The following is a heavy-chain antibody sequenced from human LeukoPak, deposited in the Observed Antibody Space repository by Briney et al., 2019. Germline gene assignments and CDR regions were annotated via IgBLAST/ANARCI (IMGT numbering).Heavy chain of an antibody. CDR2: ISAYNGNT. J-gene: IGHJ3*02. CDR3: ARDWGDSGSPNAAFDI. Sequence: ASVKVSCKASGYTFTSYYMHWVRQAPGQGLEWMGWISAYNGNTNYAQKVQGRVTMTTDTSTSTAYMELRSLRSDDTAVYYCARDWGDSGSPNAAFDIWGQGTMVTVSS. CDR1: GYTFTSYY. V-gene: IGHV1-18*04. D-gene: IGHD1-26*01.